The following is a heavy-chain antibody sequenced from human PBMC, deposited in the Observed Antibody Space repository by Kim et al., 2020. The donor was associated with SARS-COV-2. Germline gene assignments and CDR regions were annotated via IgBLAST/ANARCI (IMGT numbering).Heavy chain of an antibody. J-gene: IGHJ6*02. Sequence: GGSLRLSCAASGFTFSSYAMHWVRQPQGKGLGWVAVISYDGSNKYYADSVKGRFTISRDNSKNTLYLQMNSLRAEDTAVYYCALPLPGYGMDVWGQRTTVTVSS. V-gene: IGHV3-30*04. CDR1: GFTFSSYA. CDR3: ALPLPGYGMDV. D-gene: IGHD2-15*01. CDR2: ISYDGSNK.